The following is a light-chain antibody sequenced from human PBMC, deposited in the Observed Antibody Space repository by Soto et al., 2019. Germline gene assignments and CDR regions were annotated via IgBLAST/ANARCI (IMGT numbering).Light chain of an antibody. V-gene: IGKV3-15*01. CDR2: GAS. J-gene: IGKJ3*01. CDR3: QQYNDWPPFT. CDR1: QTVSSN. Sequence: EIVMTQSPATLSVSPGERATFSCRASQTVSSNLAWYQQKPGQAPRLLIHGASTRAAGIPARFSGSGSGTEFTLTISSLQSEDFAVYYCQQYNDWPPFTVGPGTRVDIK.